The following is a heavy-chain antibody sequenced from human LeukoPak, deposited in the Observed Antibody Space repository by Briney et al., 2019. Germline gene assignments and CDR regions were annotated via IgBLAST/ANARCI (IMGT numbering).Heavy chain of an antibody. CDR3: AREASGWLLSPYYYYYMDV. Sequence: TLSLTCTVSGGSISSGSYYWRWHRQPAGKGLEWLGRIYTSGSNNYNPSLKSRVTISGDTPKNQFSLKLSSVTAADTAVYYCAREASGWLLSPYYYYYMDVWGKGTTVTVS. CDR1: GGSISSGSYY. D-gene: IGHD3-3*01. J-gene: IGHJ6*03. V-gene: IGHV4-61*02. CDR2: IYTSGSN.